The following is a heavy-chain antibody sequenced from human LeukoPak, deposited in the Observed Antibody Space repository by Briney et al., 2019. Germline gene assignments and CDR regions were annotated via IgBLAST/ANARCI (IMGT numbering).Heavy chain of an antibody. CDR1: GFTFSDYW. J-gene: IGHJ4*02. CDR2: ISSSSSTI. D-gene: IGHD3-22*01. V-gene: IGHV3-48*02. CDR3: ARDYYDSSGYYYS. Sequence: GGSLRLSCAASGFTFSDYWMSWVRQAPGKGLEWVSYISSSSSTIYYADSVKGRFTISRDNAKNSLYLQMNSLRDEDTAVYYCARDYYDSSGYYYSWGQGTLVTVSS.